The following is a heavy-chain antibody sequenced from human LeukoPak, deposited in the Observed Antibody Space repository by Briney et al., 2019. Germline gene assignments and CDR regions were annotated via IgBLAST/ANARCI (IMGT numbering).Heavy chain of an antibody. CDR3: ARMRGVVAASYYFDY. D-gene: IGHD2-15*01. Sequence: ASVKVSCKASGYTFTGYYMHWVRQAPGQGLEWMGWINPNSGGTNYAQKFQGRVTMTRDTSISTAYMELSRLRSDDTAVYYCARMRGVVAASYYFDYWGQGTLVTVSS. V-gene: IGHV1-2*02. CDR1: GYTFTGYY. CDR2: INPNSGGT. J-gene: IGHJ4*02.